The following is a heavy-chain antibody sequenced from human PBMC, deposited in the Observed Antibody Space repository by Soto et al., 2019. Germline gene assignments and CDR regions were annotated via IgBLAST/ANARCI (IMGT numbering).Heavy chain of an antibody. Sequence: GGSLRLSCAASGFTFSDYYMSWIRQAPGKGLEWISYISSSGATIYYADSVKGRFTTSRDNANNSLFLEMNSLRAEDTAVYYCVRVGYAYGNDPWGQATLVTVSS. CDR1: GFTFSDYY. V-gene: IGHV3-11*01. CDR2: ISSSGATI. J-gene: IGHJ5*02. D-gene: IGHD3-10*01. CDR3: VRVGYAYGNDP.